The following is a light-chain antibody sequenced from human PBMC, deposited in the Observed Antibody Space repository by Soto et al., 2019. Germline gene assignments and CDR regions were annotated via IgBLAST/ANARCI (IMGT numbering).Light chain of an antibody. CDR2: GAS. CDR1: QSVSSSY. V-gene: IGKV3-20*01. CDR3: QQYDSSLFT. Sequence: EIVLTQSPGTLSLSPGERATLSCRASQSVSSSYLAWYQHKPGQAPRLLIYGASSRATGIPDRFSGSGSGTDFTLTISRLEPEDFAVYYCQQYDSSLFTFVPGTKVDIK. J-gene: IGKJ3*01.